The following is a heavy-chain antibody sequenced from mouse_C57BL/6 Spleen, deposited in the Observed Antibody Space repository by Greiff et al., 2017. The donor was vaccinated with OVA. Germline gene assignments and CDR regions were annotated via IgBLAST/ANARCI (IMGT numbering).Heavy chain of an antibody. V-gene: IGHV5-9*01. D-gene: IGHD2-1*01. CDR1: GFTFSSYT. CDR2: ISGGGGNT. Sequence: VESGGGLVKPGGSLKLSCAASGFTFSSYTMSWVRQTPEKRLEWVATISGGGGNTYYPDSVKGRFTISRDNAKNTLYLQMSSLRSEDTALYYCARHYGNSYWYFDVWGTGTTVTVSS. CDR3: ARHYGNSYWYFDV. J-gene: IGHJ1*03.